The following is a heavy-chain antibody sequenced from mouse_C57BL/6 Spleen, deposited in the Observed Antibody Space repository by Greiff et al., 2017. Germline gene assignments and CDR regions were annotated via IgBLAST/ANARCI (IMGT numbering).Heavy chain of an antibody. CDR3: TRFPAR. D-gene: IGHD3-1*01. Sequence: QVHVKQSGAELVRPGASVTLSCKASGYTFTDYEMHWVKQTPVHGLEWIGAIDPETGGTAYNQKFKGKAILTADKSSSTAYMELRSLTSEDSAVYYCTRFPARWGQGTLVTVSA. V-gene: IGHV1-15*01. CDR1: GYTFTDYE. J-gene: IGHJ3*02. CDR2: IDPETGGT.